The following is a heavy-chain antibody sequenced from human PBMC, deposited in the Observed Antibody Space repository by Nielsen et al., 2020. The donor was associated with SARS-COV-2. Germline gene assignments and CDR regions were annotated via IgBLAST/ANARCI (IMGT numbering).Heavy chain of an antibody. Sequence: SETLSLTCTVSGGSISSYYWSWIRQPPGKGLEWIGHIYYSGSTNYNPSLKSRVTISVDTSKNQFSLKLSSVTAADTAVYYCASGIVVAFDAFDIWGQGTMVTVSS. CDR3: ASGIVVAFDAFDI. J-gene: IGHJ3*02. CDR1: GGSISSYY. V-gene: IGHV4-59*01. CDR2: IYYSGST. D-gene: IGHD2-2*01.